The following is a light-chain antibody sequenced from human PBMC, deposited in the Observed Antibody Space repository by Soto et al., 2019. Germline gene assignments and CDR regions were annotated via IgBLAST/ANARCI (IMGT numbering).Light chain of an antibody. J-gene: IGLJ3*02. CDR2: DVT. V-gene: IGLV2-14*03. CDR1: SNDIGANNY. Sequence: QSVLTQPASVSASPGQSITISCTGTSNDIGANNYVSWYQQHPGKAPKLMIYDVTNRPSGVSDRFSGSKSGDTASLTISGLLPEDDADYYCSSYTVTNIGVFGGGTKVTVL. CDR3: SSYTVTNIGV.